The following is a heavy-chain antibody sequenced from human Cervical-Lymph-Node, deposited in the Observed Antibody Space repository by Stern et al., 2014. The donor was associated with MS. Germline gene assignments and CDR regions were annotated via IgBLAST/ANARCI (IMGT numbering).Heavy chain of an antibody. D-gene: IGHD3-16*02. V-gene: IGHV1-69*01. CDR3: SRATSDYIWGSYRYLDY. Sequence: VQLLESGAEVKKPGSSVKVSCKASGGTFSSYTIGWVRQAPGQGLGWVGGIISMFGSTTYAEKFQCRVAITADESTSTAYMDLSTLISEDTAVYYCSRATSDYIWGSYRYLDYWGQGTQVTVSS. CDR2: IISMFGST. J-gene: IGHJ4*02. CDR1: GGTFSSYT.